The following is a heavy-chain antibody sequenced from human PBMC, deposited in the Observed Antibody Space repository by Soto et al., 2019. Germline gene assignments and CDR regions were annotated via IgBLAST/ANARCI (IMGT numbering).Heavy chain of an antibody. V-gene: IGHV3-30-3*01. CDR1: GFIFSSFA. Sequence: QAQLVESGGGVVQPGGSLRLSCAASGFIFSSFAMHWVRQAPGKGLEWVAVISYDGSNKYYTDSVKGRFTVSRDNSKNTLYLQMDSLRPEDTAVYYCARGGILGQFYYYGMDVWGLGATVTVS. D-gene: IGHD3-16*01. J-gene: IGHJ6*02. CDR3: ARGGILGQFYYYGMDV. CDR2: ISYDGSNK.